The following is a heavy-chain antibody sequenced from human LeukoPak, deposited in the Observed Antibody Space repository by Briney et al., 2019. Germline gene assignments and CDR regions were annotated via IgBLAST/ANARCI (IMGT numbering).Heavy chain of an antibody. CDR1: GFTFTNYA. CDR3: TKDLFGCGGDCYAP. V-gene: IGHV3-23*01. D-gene: IGHD2-21*01. Sequence: GGSLRLSCAASGFTFTNYAMSWVRQAPGKGLEWVSSISGSSGSTYYADSVKGRFTISRDNSKNTLYLQMNSLRAGDTAVYHCTKDLFGCGGDCYAPWGQGTLVTVS. CDR2: ISGSSGST. J-gene: IGHJ5*02.